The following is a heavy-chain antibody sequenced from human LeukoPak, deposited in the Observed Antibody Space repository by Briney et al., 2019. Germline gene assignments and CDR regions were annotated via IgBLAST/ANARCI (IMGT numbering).Heavy chain of an antibody. CDR1: GGTFSSYA. D-gene: IGHD3-3*01. J-gene: IGHJ4*02. CDR2: IIPILGIA. CDR3: ARGASGRGSDY. Sequence: GASVKVSCKASGGTFSSYAISWVRQAPGQGLEWMGRIIPILGIANYAQKFQGRVTITADKSTSTAYMELSSLRSEDTAVYYCARGASGRGSDYWGQGTLVTVSS. V-gene: IGHV1-69*04.